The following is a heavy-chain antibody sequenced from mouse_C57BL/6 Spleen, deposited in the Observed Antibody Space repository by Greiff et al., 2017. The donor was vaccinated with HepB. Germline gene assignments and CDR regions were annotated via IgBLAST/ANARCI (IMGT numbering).Heavy chain of an antibody. D-gene: IGHD1-1*01. CDR3: ARGYYGSSPHWYFDV. CDR2: ISYSGST. CDR1: GYSITSDY. V-gene: IGHV3-8*01. J-gene: IGHJ1*03. Sequence: EVKLMESGPGLAKPSQTLSLTCSVTGYSITSDYWNWIRKFPGNKLEYMGYISYSGSTYYNPSLKSRISITRDTSKNQYYLQLNSVTTEDTATYYCARGYYGSSPHWYFDVWGTGTTVTVSS.